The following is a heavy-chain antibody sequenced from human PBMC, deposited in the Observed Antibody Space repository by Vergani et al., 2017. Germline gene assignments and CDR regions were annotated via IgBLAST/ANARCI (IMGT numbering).Heavy chain of an antibody. CDR1: GFTFSSYA. CDR2: ISGSGGST. J-gene: IGHJ5*02. V-gene: IGHV3-23*01. Sequence: EVQLLESGGGLVQPGGSLRLSCAASGFTFSSYAMSWVRQASGKGLEWVSAISGSGGSTYYADSVKGRFTISRDNSKNTLYLQMNSLRAEDTAVYYCAGITMVRGAVGGFDPWGQRTLVTVSS. CDR3: AGITMVRGAVGGFDP. D-gene: IGHD3-10*01.